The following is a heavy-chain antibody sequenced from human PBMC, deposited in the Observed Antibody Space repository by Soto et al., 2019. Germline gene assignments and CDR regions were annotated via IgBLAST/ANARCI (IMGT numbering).Heavy chain of an antibody. J-gene: IGHJ4*02. V-gene: IGHV4-39*01. Sequence: SETLSLTCTVSGGSISSSSYYWGWIRQPPGKGLEWIGSIYYSGSTYYNPSLKSRVTISVDTSKNQFSLKLSSVTAADTAVYYCARQQYYYDSSGYHSVDYWGQGTLVTVSS. CDR3: ARQQYYYDSSGYHSVDY. CDR2: IYYSGST. CDR1: GGSISSSSYY. D-gene: IGHD3-22*01.